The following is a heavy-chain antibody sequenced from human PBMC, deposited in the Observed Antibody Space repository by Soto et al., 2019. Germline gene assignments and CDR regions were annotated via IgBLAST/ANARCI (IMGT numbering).Heavy chain of an antibody. D-gene: IGHD4-17*01. CDR3: ARGPSYGDFDY. CDR1: GYTFTSYA. Sequence: ASVKVSCKASGYTFTSYAMHWVRQAPGQRREWMGWINAGNGNTKYSQKFQGRVTITRDTSASTAYMELSSLRSEDTAVYYCARGPSYGDFDYWGQGTLVTVSS. CDR2: INAGNGNT. J-gene: IGHJ4*02. V-gene: IGHV1-3*01.